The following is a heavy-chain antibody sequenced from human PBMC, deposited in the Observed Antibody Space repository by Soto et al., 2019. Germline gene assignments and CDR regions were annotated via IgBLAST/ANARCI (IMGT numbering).Heavy chain of an antibody. CDR1: GFPFSNYG. CDR3: ARAHCSGGTCYSGYYYYMDV. J-gene: IGHJ6*03. V-gene: IGHV3-33*01. Sequence: GGSLRLSCAASGFPFSNYGMHWVRQAPGKGLEWVAVIWYDGSNKYYADSVKGRFTISRDNSKNTLYLQMNSLRAEDTAVYYCARAHCSGGTCYSGYYYYMDVWGKGTTVTVS. CDR2: IWYDGSNK. D-gene: IGHD2-15*01.